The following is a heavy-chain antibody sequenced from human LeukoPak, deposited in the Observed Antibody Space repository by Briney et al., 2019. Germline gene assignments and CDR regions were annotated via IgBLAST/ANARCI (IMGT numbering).Heavy chain of an antibody. D-gene: IGHD1-26*01. CDR2: INPNSGGT. V-gene: IGHV1-2*02. J-gene: IGHJ6*03. Sequence: GASVKVSCKASGYTFTSYDINWVRQATGQGLEWMGWINPNSGGTNYAQKFQGRVTMTRDTSISTAYMELSRLRSDDTAVYYCARGNLSGSNNYYYYYYMDVWGKGTTVTVSS. CDR3: ARGNLSGSNNYYYYYYMDV. CDR1: GYTFTSYD.